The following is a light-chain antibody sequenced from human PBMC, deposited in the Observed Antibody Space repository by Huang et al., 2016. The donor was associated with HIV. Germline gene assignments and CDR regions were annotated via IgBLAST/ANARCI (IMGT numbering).Light chain of an antibody. V-gene: IGKV2-29*02. Sequence: IVLTQTPPSLSVTPGQPASISCESSQSLLHSGGKTYLHWYLQRPGQSPHLRIYEVSSRFSVVPDWFSGSGSGTDFTLKISRVEAEDVGVYYCMQGIHPITFGQGTRLDIK. CDR1: QSLLHSGGKTY. CDR3: MQGIHPIT. J-gene: IGKJ5*01. CDR2: EVS.